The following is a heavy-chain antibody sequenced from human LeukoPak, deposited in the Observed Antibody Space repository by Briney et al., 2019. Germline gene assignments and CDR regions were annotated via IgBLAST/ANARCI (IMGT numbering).Heavy chain of an antibody. CDR2: IYYSGST. J-gene: IGHJ4*02. V-gene: IGHV4-59*01. Sequence: SETLSLTCTVSGGSISSYYWSWIRQPPGKGLEWIGYIYYSGSTNYNPSLKSRVTISVDTSKNQFSLKLSSVTAADTAVYYCASYGDYSGVADYWGQGTLVTVSS. CDR1: GGSISSYY. D-gene: IGHD4-17*01. CDR3: ASYGDYSGVADY.